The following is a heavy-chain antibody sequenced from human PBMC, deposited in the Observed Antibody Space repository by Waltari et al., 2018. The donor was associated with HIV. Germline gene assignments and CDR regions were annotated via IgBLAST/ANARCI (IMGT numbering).Heavy chain of an antibody. Sequence: EVQLVESGGGLVQPGDSLTVSCTASGFTFSNYWMTWVRQAPGKGLEWVANIKQDGSEKYYADSVKGRFTISRDNAENSLYLQMNSLRAEDTAVYYCARDGATYSYGAGTYHYWGQGTLVTVSS. CDR1: GFTFSNYW. V-gene: IGHV3-7*01. CDR3: ARDGATYSYGAGTYHY. D-gene: IGHD3-10*01. J-gene: IGHJ4*02. CDR2: IKQDGSEK.